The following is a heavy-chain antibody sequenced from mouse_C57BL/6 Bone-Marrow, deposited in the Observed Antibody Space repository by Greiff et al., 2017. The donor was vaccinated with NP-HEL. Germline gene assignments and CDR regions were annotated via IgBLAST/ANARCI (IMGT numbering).Heavy chain of an antibody. Sequence: QVQLQHPGTELVKPGASVKLSCKASGYTFTSYWMHWVKQRPGQGLEWIGNINPSNGGTNYNEKFKSKATLTVDKSSSTAYMQLSSLTSEDSAVYYCARYGNYLYYAMDYWGQGTSVTVSS. CDR1: GYTFTSYW. J-gene: IGHJ4*01. D-gene: IGHD2-1*01. V-gene: IGHV1-53*01. CDR2: INPSNGGT. CDR3: ARYGNYLYYAMDY.